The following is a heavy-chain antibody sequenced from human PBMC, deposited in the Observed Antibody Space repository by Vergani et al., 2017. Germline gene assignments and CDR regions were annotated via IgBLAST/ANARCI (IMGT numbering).Heavy chain of an antibody. D-gene: IGHD6-13*01. V-gene: IGHV3-30*18. Sequence: QVQLVESGGGVVQPGRSLRLSCAASGFTFSSYGMHWVRQAPGKGLEWVAVISYDGSNKYYADSVKGRFTISRDNSKNTLYLQMNSLRAEDTAVYYCVKDGIAAAGYHMYYFDYWGQGTLVTVSS. J-gene: IGHJ4*02. CDR3: VKDGIAAAGYHMYYFDY. CDR2: ISYDGSNK. CDR1: GFTFSSYG.